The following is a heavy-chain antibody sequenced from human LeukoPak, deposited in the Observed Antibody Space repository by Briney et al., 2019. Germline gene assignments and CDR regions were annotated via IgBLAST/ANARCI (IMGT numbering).Heavy chain of an antibody. V-gene: IGHV3-48*02. J-gene: IGHJ4*02. Sequence: PGGSLRLSCAASGFTFSSYSMNWGRQAPGKGLEWVSYISSSSSTIYYADSVKGRFTISRDNAKNSLYLQMNSLRDEDTAVYYCASDENSRGSCCFDYWGQGTLVTVSS. D-gene: IGHD2-15*01. CDR3: ASDENSRGSCCFDY. CDR1: GFTFSSYS. CDR2: ISSSSSTI.